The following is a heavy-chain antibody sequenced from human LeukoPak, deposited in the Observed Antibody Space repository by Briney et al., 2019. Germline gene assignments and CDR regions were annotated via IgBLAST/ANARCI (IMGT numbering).Heavy chain of an antibody. CDR2: INSDGSST. V-gene: IGHV3-74*01. CDR1: GFTFSSYW. J-gene: IGHJ4*02. CDR3: ARGRYSSGWYYFDY. D-gene: IGHD6-19*01. Sequence: GGSLRLSCAASGFTFSSYWMRWVRQAPGKGLVWVSRINSDGSSTSYADSVKGRFTISRDNAKNTLYLQMNSLRAEDTAVYYCARGRYSSGWYYFDYWGQGTLVTVSS.